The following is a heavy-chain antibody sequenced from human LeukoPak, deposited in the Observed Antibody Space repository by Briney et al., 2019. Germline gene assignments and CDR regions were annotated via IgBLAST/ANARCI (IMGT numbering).Heavy chain of an antibody. Sequence: GGSLRLSCAASGFTFSGSALHWVRQASGKGLEWVGRIRSTANGYATAYAASVKGRFTISRDDSKNTAYLQMNSLRTEDTALYYCAKSATRLVSDYYYYMDVWGKGTTVTVSS. CDR1: GFTFSGSA. D-gene: IGHD6-6*01. J-gene: IGHJ6*03. CDR2: IRSTANGYAT. V-gene: IGHV3-73*01. CDR3: AKSATRLVSDYYYYMDV.